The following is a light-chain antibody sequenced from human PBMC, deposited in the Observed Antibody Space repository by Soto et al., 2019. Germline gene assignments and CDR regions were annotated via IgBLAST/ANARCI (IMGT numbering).Light chain of an antibody. Sequence: DIPMTQFPSTLSASIGDRVTITCRASQTISSSLAWYQQKPGKAPKLLIYKASNLETEVPSRFSGSGSGTEFALTISSLQPDDFATYYCQQYIRYSPYTFGQGTRLEIK. CDR3: QQYIRYSPYT. V-gene: IGKV1-5*03. CDR2: KAS. J-gene: IGKJ2*01. CDR1: QTISSS.